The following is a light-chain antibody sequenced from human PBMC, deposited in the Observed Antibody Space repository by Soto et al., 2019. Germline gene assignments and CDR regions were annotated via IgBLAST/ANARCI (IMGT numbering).Light chain of an antibody. CDR1: SSNIGSNT. Sequence: QSVLTQPPSASGTPGQRVTISCSGSSSNIGSNTVNSYQQLPGTAPKLLIYSNNQRPSGVPDRFSGSKSGTSASLAISGLQSEDEADYYCAAWDDSLNGWVFGGGTKVTVL. CDR2: SNN. J-gene: IGLJ3*02. V-gene: IGLV1-44*01. CDR3: AAWDDSLNGWV.